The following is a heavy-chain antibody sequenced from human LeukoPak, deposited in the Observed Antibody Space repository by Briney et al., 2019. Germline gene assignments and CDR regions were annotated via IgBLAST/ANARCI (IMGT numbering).Heavy chain of an antibody. CDR2: ISAYNGNT. D-gene: IGHD2-15*01. Sequence: ASVKLSCKASGYTFTNYGITWVRQAPGQGLEWMGWISAYNGNTNYAQKLQGRVTMTIDKTTSTAYMELRSLRSDDTAVYYCARGGANCSGGRCPLNWLDPWGQGTPVTVSS. CDR3: ARGGANCSGGRCPLNWLDP. CDR1: GYTFTNYG. V-gene: IGHV1-18*01. J-gene: IGHJ5*02.